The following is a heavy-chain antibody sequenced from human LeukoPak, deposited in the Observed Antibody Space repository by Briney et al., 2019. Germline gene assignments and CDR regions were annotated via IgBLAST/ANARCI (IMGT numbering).Heavy chain of an antibody. J-gene: IGHJ4*02. D-gene: IGHD2/OR15-2a*01. CDR2: ISGYNGNT. CDR1: GYTFSSYG. CDR3: ARAPLYGRCEY. V-gene: IGHV1-18*01. Sequence: GASVKVSCKASGYTFSSYGISWVRQAPGQGLEWMGWISGYNGNTNYAQKLQGRVTMTTDTSTSTAYMELRSLRSDDTAVYYCARAPLYGRCEYWGQGTLVTVSS.